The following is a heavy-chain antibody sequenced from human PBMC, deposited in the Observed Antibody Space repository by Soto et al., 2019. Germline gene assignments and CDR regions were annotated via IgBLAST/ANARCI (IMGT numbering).Heavy chain of an antibody. CDR1: GGSISSSSYY. V-gene: IGHV4-39*01. J-gene: IGHJ4*02. CDR2: IYCSGST. CDR3: ARQNYYDFWSGYHFDY. Sequence: SETLSLTCTVSGGSISSSSYYWGWIRQPPGKGLEWIGSIYCSGSTYYNPSLKSRVTISVDTSKNQFSLKLSSVTAADTAVYYCARQNYYDFWSGYHFDYWGQGTLVTVSS. D-gene: IGHD3-3*01.